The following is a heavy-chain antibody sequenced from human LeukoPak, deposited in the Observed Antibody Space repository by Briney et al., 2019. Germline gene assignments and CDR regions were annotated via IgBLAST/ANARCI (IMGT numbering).Heavy chain of an antibody. CDR3: AKSSIAAPGAFDI. Sequence: GGSLRLSCAAAGFTFSSYAMSWVRQAPGKGLEWVSAISGSGGSTYYADSVRGRFTISRDNSKNTLYLQMNSLRAEDTAVYYCAKSSIAAPGAFDIWGQGTMVTVSS. D-gene: IGHD6-6*01. V-gene: IGHV3-23*01. CDR2: ISGSGGST. CDR1: GFTFSSYA. J-gene: IGHJ3*02.